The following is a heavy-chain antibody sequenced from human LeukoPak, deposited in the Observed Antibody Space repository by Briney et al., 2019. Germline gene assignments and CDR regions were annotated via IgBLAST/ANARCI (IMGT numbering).Heavy chain of an antibody. CDR3: ARAPLRYFDWPISPWEPDNWFDP. D-gene: IGHD3-9*01. CDR1: GYTFTSYD. CDR2: MNPNSGNT. V-gene: IGHV1-8*01. J-gene: IGHJ5*02. Sequence: ASVKVSCKASGYTFTSYDINWVRQATGQGLEWMGWMNPNSGNTAYAQKFQGRVTMTRNTSISTAYMELSSLRSEDTAVYYCARAPLRYFDWPISPWEPDNWFDPWGQGTLVTVSS.